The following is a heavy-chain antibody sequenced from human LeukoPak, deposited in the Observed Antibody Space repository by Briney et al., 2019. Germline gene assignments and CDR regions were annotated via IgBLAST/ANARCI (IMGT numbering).Heavy chain of an antibody. J-gene: IGHJ4*02. D-gene: IGHD3-22*01. Sequence: GGSLRLSCSASGFPFSTSAIQGVRQAPGKGREYVSSIRSNGGSTYYAGSVKGRFTISRDNSKNTLSLQMSSLRPEDTAVYYCVKLPYSDTSAYYVDYWGQGTLVTVSS. CDR1: GFPFSTSA. V-gene: IGHV3-64D*06. CDR3: VKLPYSDTSAYYVDY. CDR2: IRSNGGST.